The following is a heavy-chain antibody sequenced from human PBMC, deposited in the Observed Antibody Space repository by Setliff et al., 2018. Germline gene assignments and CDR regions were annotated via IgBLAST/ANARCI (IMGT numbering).Heavy chain of an antibody. V-gene: IGHV1-46*01. CDR2: INPGGGSS. J-gene: IGHJ4*02. CDR1: GYTFTNYG. D-gene: IGHD6-13*01. CDR3: ARAGSAAAGRKGIFEY. Sequence: EASVQVSCKASGYTFTNYGVTWVRQAPGQGLEWMGIINPGGGSSSSTEKFQGRVTMTRDTSASTVYMEMGDLTSDDTAVYYCARAGSAAAGRKGIFEYWGQGSLVTVSS.